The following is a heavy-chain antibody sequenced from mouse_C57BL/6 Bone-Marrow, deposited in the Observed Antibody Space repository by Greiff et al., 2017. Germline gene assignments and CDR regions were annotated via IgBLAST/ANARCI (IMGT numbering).Heavy chain of an antibody. Sequence: QVQLQQSGAELARPGASVKLSCKASGYTFTSYGISWVKQRTGQGLEWIGEIYPRSGNTYYNEKFKGKATLTADKSSSTAYMELRSLTSEDSAVYFCARRDTVVAYYFDYWGQGTTLTVSS. CDR3: ARRDTVVAYYFDY. CDR2: IYPRSGNT. D-gene: IGHD1-1*01. J-gene: IGHJ2*01. CDR1: GYTFTSYG. V-gene: IGHV1-81*01.